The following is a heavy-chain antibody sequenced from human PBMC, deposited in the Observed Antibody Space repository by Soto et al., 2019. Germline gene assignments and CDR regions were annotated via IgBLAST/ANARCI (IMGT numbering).Heavy chain of an antibody. CDR1: GFIFSNYA. D-gene: IGHD1-1*01. J-gene: IGHJ4*02. CDR2: ISGSGATT. V-gene: IGHV3-23*01. Sequence: EVHLLESGGDLVQRGGSLRLSCAASGFIFSNYAMSWVRQAPGKGLEWVSAISGSGATTYYPDSVKGRFTISRDNSKNTLYLQMNSLRAEDTAVYYCTKGGLPRRYNIPKVDFDYWGQGSLVTVSS. CDR3: TKGGLPRRYNIPKVDFDY.